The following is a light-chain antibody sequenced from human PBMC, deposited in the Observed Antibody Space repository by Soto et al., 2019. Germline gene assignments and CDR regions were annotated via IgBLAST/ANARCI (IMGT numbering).Light chain of an antibody. J-gene: IGKJ2*01. CDR2: GAS. V-gene: IGKV3-20*01. CDR3: QQYGTSPYT. CDR1: QSVRSSY. Sequence: EIVLTQSPGTLSLSPGERATLSCRASQSVRSSYLAWYQRRPGQAPRLLIYGASSRATGIPDRFSGSGSGTDFTLTISSLEPEDFAVYYCQQYGTSPYTFGQGTELEIK.